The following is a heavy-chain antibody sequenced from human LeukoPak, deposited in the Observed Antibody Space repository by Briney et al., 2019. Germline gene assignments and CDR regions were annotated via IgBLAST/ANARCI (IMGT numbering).Heavy chain of an antibody. CDR2: IYPGDSDT. D-gene: IGHD6-13*01. CDR3: ASAYRSSWYYFDY. CDR1: GYIFTNYW. V-gene: IGHV5-51*01. Sequence: GESLKISCKGSGYIFTNYWIGWVRQMPGKGLEWMGIIYPGDSDTRYSPSFQGQVTISADKSISTAYLQWSSLKASDTAMYYCASAYRSSWYYFDYWGQGTLVTVSS. J-gene: IGHJ4*02.